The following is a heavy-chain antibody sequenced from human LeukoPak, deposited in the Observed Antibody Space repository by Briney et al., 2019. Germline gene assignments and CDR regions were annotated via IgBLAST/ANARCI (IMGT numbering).Heavy chain of an antibody. Sequence: GGSLRLSCEASGFTFSSYGMHWVRQAPGKGLEWVAVIWYDGSKKYYGDSVKGRFTISRDNSKNTLYLQMNSLRGEDTAIYYCARDLAARHFHYWGKGTLVTVSS. CDR2: IWYDGSKK. D-gene: IGHD6-13*01. V-gene: IGHV3-33*01. CDR3: ARDLAARHFHY. CDR1: GFTFSSYG. J-gene: IGHJ4*02.